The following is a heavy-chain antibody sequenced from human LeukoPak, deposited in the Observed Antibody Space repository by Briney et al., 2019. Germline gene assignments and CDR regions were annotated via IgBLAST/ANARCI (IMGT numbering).Heavy chain of an antibody. V-gene: IGHV4-39*01. CDR3: ARQENYYDSSGYYYYWYFDL. Sequence: PSETLSLTCTVSGDSISSSSYYWGWIRQPPGKGLEWIGTIYYSGSTYYNPSLKSRLTISVDTSKNQFSLRLSSVTAADTAVYYCARQENYYDSSGYYYYWYFDLWGRGTLVTVSS. CDR2: IYYSGST. J-gene: IGHJ2*01. CDR1: GDSISSSSYY. D-gene: IGHD3-22*01.